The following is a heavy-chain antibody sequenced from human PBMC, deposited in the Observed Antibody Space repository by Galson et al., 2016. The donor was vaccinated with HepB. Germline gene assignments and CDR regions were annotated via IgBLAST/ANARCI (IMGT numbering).Heavy chain of an antibody. V-gene: IGHV3-21*06. CDR2: ISIGSTHI. CDR1: GFSFSSYS. CDR3: AKDGGGWTDVRLDC. J-gene: IGHJ4*02. Sequence: SLRLSCAASGFSFSSYSMNWVRQAPGKGLEWVSSISIGSTHIFYADSVKGRFTTSRDNAKNSLYLQMISLRVEDTAVYYCAKDGGGWTDVRLDCWGQGTLVAVSS. D-gene: IGHD6-19*01.